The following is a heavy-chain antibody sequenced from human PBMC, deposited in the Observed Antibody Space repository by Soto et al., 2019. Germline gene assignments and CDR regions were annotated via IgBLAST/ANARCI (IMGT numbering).Heavy chain of an antibody. D-gene: IGHD1-7*01. CDR2: IYYSDSI. Sequence: SETLSLTCTVSGGSISSYYWSWIRQPPGKGLEWIGYIYYSDSINYNPSLSSRVIISVDTPKNQFFLRLSSVTAADTAVYYCARVNYEYYFDYWGQGTLVTV. J-gene: IGHJ4*02. CDR1: GGSISSYY. CDR3: ARVNYEYYFDY. V-gene: IGHV4-59*01.